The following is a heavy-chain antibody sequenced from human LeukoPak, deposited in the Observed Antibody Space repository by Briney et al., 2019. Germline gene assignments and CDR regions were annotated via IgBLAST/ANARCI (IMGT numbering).Heavy chain of an antibody. CDR1: GFTFSSYG. D-gene: IGHD3-3*01. Sequence: GGSLRLSCAASGFTFSSYGMHWVRQAPGKGLEWVAVISYDGSNKYYADSVKGRFTISRDNSKNTLYLQMTSLRAEDTAVYYCARDGHGNFWRARRTYYMDVWGKGTTVTVSS. V-gene: IGHV3-30*03. J-gene: IGHJ6*03. CDR3: ARDGHGNFWRARRTYYMDV. CDR2: ISYDGSNK.